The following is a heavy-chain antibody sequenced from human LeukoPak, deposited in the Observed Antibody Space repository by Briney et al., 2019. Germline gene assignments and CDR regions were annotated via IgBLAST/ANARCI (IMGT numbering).Heavy chain of an antibody. J-gene: IGHJ4*02. D-gene: IGHD3-22*01. CDR2: TYYRSKWYN. Sequence: WLGRTYYRSKWYNDYALSVKSRISINPDTSKNQFSLQLNSVTPEDTAVYYCAGGDTSGHFDYWGQGTLVTVSS. CDR3: AGGDTSGHFDY. V-gene: IGHV6-1*01.